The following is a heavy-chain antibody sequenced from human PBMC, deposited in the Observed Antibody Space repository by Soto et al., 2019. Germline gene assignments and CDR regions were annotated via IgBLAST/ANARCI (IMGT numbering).Heavy chain of an antibody. CDR2: IYYSGST. J-gene: IGHJ1*01. CDR3: ARTKPDYYDSSGFIFQH. D-gene: IGHD3-22*01. CDR1: GGSISSSSYY. V-gene: IGHV4-39*01. Sequence: SETLSLTCTVSGGSISSSSYYWGWIRQPPGKGLEGIGRIYYSGSTYYNPSLKSRVTISVDTSKNQFSLKLSSVTAADTAVYYCARTKPDYYDSSGFIFQHWGQGTLVTVSS.